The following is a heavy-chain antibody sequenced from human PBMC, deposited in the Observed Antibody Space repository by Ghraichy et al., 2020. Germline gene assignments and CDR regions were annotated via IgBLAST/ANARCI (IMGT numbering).Heavy chain of an antibody. CDR2: IKQDGSEK. V-gene: IGHV3-7*01. J-gene: IGHJ3*02. Sequence: LNISCAASGFTFSSYWMSWVRQAPGKGLEWVANIKQDGSEKYYVDSVKGRFTISRDNAKNSLYLQMNSLRAEDTAVYYCARDRWGTEGMDYGDYEANDAFDIWGQGTMVTVSS. CDR3: ARDRWGTEGMDYGDYEANDAFDI. CDR1: GFTFSSYW. D-gene: IGHD4-17*01.